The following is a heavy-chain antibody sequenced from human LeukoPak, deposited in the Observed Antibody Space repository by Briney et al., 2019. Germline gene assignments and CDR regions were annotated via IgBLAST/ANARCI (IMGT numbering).Heavy chain of an antibody. Sequence: PSETLSLTCAVYGGSFSGHYWSWIRQPPGKGLEWIGEINHSGSTNYNPSLKSRVTISVDTSKNQFSLKLSSVTAADTAVYYCSRAYSGSSFPYYYYYYMDVRGKGTTVTVSS. CDR1: GGSFSGHY. J-gene: IGHJ6*03. V-gene: IGHV4-34*01. CDR3: SRAYSGSSFPYYYYYYMDV. CDR2: INHSGST. D-gene: IGHD1-26*01.